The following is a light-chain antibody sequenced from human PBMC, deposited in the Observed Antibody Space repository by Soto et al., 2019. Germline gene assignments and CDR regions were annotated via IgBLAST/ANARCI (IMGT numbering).Light chain of an antibody. V-gene: IGKV1-27*01. J-gene: IGKJ1*01. CDR2: AAS. CDR1: QDINKN. Sequence: DIQMTQSPSSLSASVEDRVTITCQASQDINKNLIWYQQKPGQVPKLLIYAASALQSGVPSRFTASGSGTDFTLTITGLQPEDFATYFCQNYNSAPWTFGQGTKVDIK. CDR3: QNYNSAPWT.